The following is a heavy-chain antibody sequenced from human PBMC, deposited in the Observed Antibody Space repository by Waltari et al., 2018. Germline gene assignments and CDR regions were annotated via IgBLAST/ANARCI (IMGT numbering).Heavy chain of an antibody. CDR1: GASLTTGGFY. V-gene: IGHV4-31*03. Sequence: QVHLQESAPGLGKPSETLSLTCTVAGASLTTGGFYWGWVRPLPGQGLEWIGYVYYDGESFYSPSLTSRIVISLDKTKNQFSLNLGSVTAADTATYFCVRATAGAASPFDYWGKGTLVTVSS. D-gene: IGHD6-19*01. CDR2: VYYDGES. J-gene: IGHJ4*02. CDR3: VRATAGAASPFDY.